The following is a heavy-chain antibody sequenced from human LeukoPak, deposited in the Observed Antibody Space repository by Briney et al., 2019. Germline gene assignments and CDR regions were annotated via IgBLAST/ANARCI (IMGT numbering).Heavy chain of an antibody. D-gene: IGHD2-15*01. CDR3: AKEDCSGGSCFSSPFDY. CDR1: GGTFSSFA. J-gene: IGHJ4*02. CDR2: IIPIFDTA. V-gene: IGHV1-69*13. Sequence: SVDVSCKASGGTFSSFAISWVRQAPGQGLEWMGGIIPIFDTASYAQKFQGRVTITADESTSTAYMELSSLRSEDTAMYYCAKEDCSGGSCFSSPFDYWGQGTLVTVSS.